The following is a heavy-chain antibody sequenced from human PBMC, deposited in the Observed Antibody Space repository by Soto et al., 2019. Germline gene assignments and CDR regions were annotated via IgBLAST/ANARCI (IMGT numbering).Heavy chain of an antibody. Sequence: PSETLSLTCTVSGGSVSSGGYFWSWIRQPPGEGLEWIGHIYNSGSTYSNPSLRGRVTISVDTSKSQFSLKLSSVTAADTAVYYAARGQSAAKLDFWGQGTLVTVSS. J-gene: IGHJ4*02. CDR1: GGSVSSGGYF. D-gene: IGHD3-3*01. V-gene: IGHV4-30-4*01. CDR3: ARGQSAAKLDF. CDR2: IYNSGST.